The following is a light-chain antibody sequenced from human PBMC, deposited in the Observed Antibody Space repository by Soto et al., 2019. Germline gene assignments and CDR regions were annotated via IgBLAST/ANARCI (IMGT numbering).Light chain of an antibody. CDR1: SSDIGGYNY. Sequence: QSALTQPASVSGSPGQSITISCTGTSSDIGGYNYVSWYQQHPGKAPKLMIYEVNNRPSAISTRFSGSKSGNKASLTISGLQAEDESDYYCSSYTSSSTLYVFGTGTKLTVL. CDR2: EVN. J-gene: IGLJ1*01. CDR3: SSYTSSSTLYV. V-gene: IGLV2-14*01.